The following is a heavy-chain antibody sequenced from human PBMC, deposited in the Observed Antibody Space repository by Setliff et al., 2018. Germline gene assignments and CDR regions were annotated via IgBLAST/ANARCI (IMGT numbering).Heavy chain of an antibody. CDR2: IYTSWST. Sequence: SETLSLTCTVSGGSVRGYYWSWIRQPPGKGLEWIGQIYTSWSTIYNPSLKRRVTISVDTSKNQFSLKLSSVTAADTAMYYCARLSGFLYVDVWGKGTKVTVSS. CDR3: ARLSGFLYVDV. J-gene: IGHJ6*03. V-gene: IGHV4-4*09. CDR1: GGSVRGYY. D-gene: IGHD6-25*01.